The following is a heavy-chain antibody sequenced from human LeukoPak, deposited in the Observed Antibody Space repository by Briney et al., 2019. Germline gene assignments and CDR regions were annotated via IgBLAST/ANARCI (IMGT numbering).Heavy chain of an antibody. CDR3: ARDGEEGRGVIITPLFDY. D-gene: IGHD3-10*01. CDR1: GYTLTSYG. Sequence: AAVKVSCKASGYTLTSYGFTWVRQAPGQGLEWMGWISAYNGNTNYAQKLQGRVTMTTDTSTSTAYMELRSLRSDDTAVYYCARDGEEGRGVIITPLFDYWGQGTLVTVSS. CDR2: ISAYNGNT. V-gene: IGHV1-18*01. J-gene: IGHJ4*02.